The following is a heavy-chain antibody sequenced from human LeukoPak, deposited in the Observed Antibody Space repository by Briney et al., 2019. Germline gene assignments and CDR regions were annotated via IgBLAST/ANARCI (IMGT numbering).Heavy chain of an antibody. V-gene: IGHV3-21*01. J-gene: IGHJ5*02. CDR3: ARGSSIIAGRNNWFDP. D-gene: IGHD6-6*01. CDR2: ISTSSSYI. CDR1: GFTFSSYS. Sequence: GGSLRLSCAASGFTFSSYSMNWVRQAPGKGLEWGSSISTSSSYINYADSVKGRFTISRDNATNSRSLQMNSRRVEATAVYYCARGSSIIAGRNNWFDPWGQGTLVTVSS.